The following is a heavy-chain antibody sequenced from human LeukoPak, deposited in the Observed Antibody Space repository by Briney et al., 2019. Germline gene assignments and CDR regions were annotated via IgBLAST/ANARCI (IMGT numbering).Heavy chain of an antibody. D-gene: IGHD1-1*01. CDR3: VRHYNYAFDY. Sequence: QSGGSLRLSCGASGFSFTAYSMNWVRQAPGKGLEWISYISNSGRDSYADSVKGRFTISRDNAEKSLYLQMNSLKDEDTAVYFCVRHYNYAFDYWGQGTLVTVSS. J-gene: IGHJ4*02. V-gene: IGHV3-48*02. CDR1: GFSFTAYS. CDR2: ISNSGRD.